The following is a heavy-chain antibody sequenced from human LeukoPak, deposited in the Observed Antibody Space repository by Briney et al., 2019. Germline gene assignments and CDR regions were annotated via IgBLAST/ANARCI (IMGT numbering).Heavy chain of an antibody. D-gene: IGHD6-6*01. V-gene: IGHV1-69*05. CDR3: ASSAARSYYYYMDV. CDR2: IIPIFGTA. Sequence: ASVKVSCKASGGTFSSYAISWVRQAPGQWLEWMGGIIPIFGTANYAQKFQGRVTITTDESTSTAYMELSSLRSEDTAVYYCASSAARSYYYYMDVWGKGTTVTVSS. CDR1: GGTFSSYA. J-gene: IGHJ6*03.